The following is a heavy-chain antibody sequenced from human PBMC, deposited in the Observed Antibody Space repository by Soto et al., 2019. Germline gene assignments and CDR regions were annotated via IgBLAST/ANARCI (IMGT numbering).Heavy chain of an antibody. CDR1: GFTFSGSA. CDR2: IRSKANSYAT. J-gene: IGHJ3*02. V-gene: IGHV3-73*02. CDR3: TRQYGSRSYSAFDI. Sequence: EVQLVESGGGLVQPGGSLKLSCAASGFTFSGSAMHWVRQASGKGLEWVGRIRSKANSYATEYAASVKGRFTISRDDSKNTAYLQMNSLKTEDTAVYSCTRQYGSRSYSAFDIWGQGTMVTVSS. D-gene: IGHD3-10*01.